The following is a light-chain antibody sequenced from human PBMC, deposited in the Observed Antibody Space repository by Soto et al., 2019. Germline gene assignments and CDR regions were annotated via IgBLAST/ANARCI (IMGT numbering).Light chain of an antibody. CDR3: QQYGNLPPNT. CDR2: DAS. J-gene: IGKJ2*01. CDR1: QSVSSRY. Sequence: EIVLTQSPATLSLSPGDRATLSCGASQSVSSRYLAWYQQKPGLAPRLLIYDASTRATGIPDRFSGSGSGTDFTLTISRLEPEDFAMHYCQQYGNLPPNTFGQWTKLEIK. V-gene: IGKV3D-20*01.